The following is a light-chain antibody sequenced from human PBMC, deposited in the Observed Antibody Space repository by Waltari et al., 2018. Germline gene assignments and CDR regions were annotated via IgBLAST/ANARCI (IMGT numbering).Light chain of an antibody. CDR2: EVS. CDR3: SSYAGNNIYV. V-gene: IGLV2-8*01. Sequence: QSALTQPPSASGSPGQSVPISCTGTSSDVGGYNYVSWYQPHPGKAPKLMISEVSKRPSGVPDRFSGSKSGNTASLTVSGLQAEDEADYYCSSYAGNNIYVFGAGTKVTVL. CDR1: SSDVGGYNY. J-gene: IGLJ1*01.